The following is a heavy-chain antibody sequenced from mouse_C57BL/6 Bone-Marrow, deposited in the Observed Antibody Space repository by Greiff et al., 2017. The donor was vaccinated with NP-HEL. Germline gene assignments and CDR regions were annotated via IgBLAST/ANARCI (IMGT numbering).Heavy chain of an antibody. CDR3: ARDGVLGRYFDV. J-gene: IGHJ1*03. Sequence: DVQLQESGPGLVKPSQSLSLTCSVTGYSITSGYYWNWIRQFPGNKLEWMGYISYDGSNNYNPSLKNRISITRDTSKNQFFLKLNSVTTEDTATYYCARDGVLGRYFDVWGTGTTVTVSS. CDR1: GYSITSGYY. V-gene: IGHV3-6*01. D-gene: IGHD4-1*01. CDR2: ISYDGSN.